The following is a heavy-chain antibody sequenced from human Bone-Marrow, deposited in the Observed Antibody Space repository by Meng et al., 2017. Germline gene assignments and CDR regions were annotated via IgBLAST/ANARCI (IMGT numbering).Heavy chain of an antibody. V-gene: IGHV3-9*01. Sequence: SLKISCAAPGFTFDYYAIHWVRQAPGKGLEWVSGISWNSGSIGYADSVKGRFTISRDNAKNSLYLQMNSLRAEDTAVYYCARVPKYYDILTGFDYYYGMDVWGQGTTVTVSS. J-gene: IGHJ6*02. CDR2: ISWNSGSI. D-gene: IGHD3-9*01. CDR3: ARVPKYYDILTGFDYYYGMDV. CDR1: GFTFDYYA.